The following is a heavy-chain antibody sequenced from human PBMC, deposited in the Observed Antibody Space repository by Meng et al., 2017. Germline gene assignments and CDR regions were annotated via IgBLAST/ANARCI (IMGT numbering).Heavy chain of an antibody. Sequence: QWRPRRGGQGRLKPSETLSLTWAVYGGSFSGYYWSWIRQPPGKGLEWIGEINHSGSTNYNPSLKSRVTISVDTSKNQFSLKLSSVTAADTAVYYCAERGYSYVNWFDPWGQGTLVTVSS. CDR3: AERGYSYVNWFDP. J-gene: IGHJ5*02. CDR1: GGSFSGYY. CDR2: INHSGST. D-gene: IGHD5-18*01. V-gene: IGHV4-34*01.